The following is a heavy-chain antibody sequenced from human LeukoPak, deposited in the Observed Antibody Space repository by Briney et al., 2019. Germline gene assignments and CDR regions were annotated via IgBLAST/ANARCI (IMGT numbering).Heavy chain of an antibody. CDR3: ARGIAAAGTRFDY. V-gene: IGHV4-34*01. CDR2: VTHIGSV. J-gene: IGHJ4*02. Sequence: SETLSLTCVVSGGSFSGHYWSWIRQPPGKGLEWIGEVTHIGSVNYNPSLESRVTISVDTSKNHLSLKLSSVTAADTAVYYCARGIAAAGTRFDYWGQGTLVTVSS. D-gene: IGHD6-13*01. CDR1: GGSFSGHY.